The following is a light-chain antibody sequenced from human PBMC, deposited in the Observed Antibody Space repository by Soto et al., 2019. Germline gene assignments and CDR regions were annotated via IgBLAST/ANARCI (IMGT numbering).Light chain of an antibody. J-gene: IGKJ1*01. Sequence: EIVLTQSPGTLSLSPGERATLSCRASQSVSSNYLAWYQQIPGQAPRLLIYGASSRATGIPDRFSGSGSGTDFTLNINRGEPEDFAVYYCHQYGSSPGTFGQGTKVEIK. CDR3: HQYGSSPGT. CDR1: QSVSSNY. V-gene: IGKV3-20*01. CDR2: GAS.